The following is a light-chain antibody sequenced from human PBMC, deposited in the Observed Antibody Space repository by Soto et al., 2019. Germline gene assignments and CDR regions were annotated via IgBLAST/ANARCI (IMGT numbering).Light chain of an antibody. CDR2: ATS. Sequence: EIVLTQSPGTLSLSPGERATLSWRASQSVTSSYLAWYQQKPGQAPRLLIYATSSRATGVPTRFSGSGSGTDFTLTISRLEPEDFVVFYCYQYGSTPPTFGQGTKVDIK. V-gene: IGKV3-20*01. J-gene: IGKJ1*01. CDR3: YQYGSTPPT. CDR1: QSVTSSY.